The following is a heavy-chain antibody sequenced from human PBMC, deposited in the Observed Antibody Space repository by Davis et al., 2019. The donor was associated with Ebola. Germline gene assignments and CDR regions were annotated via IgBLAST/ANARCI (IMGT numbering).Heavy chain of an antibody. J-gene: IGHJ4*01. CDR1: GGSMSTGVYL. CDR3: ARLDSQRYFDY. V-gene: IGHV4-39*01. CDR2: SYYSGST. Sequence: MPSETLSLTCTISGGSMSTGVYLWGWVRQPPGQGLEWIRSSYYSGSTYYNPSLKTRATISVDPPNNQFSLNLDSVTAADTAMYYCARLDSQRYFDYWGRGTLVTISS. D-gene: IGHD3/OR15-3a*01.